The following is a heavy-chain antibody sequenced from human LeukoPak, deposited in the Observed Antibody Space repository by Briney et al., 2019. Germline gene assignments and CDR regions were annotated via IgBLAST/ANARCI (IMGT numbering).Heavy chain of an antibody. J-gene: IGHJ5*02. CDR3: ARAALPSIAAHNWFDP. Sequence: GASVKVSCKASGYTFTGYYMHWVRQAPGQGLEWMGWINPNSGGTNYAQKFQGRVTMTRDTSISTAYMELSSLRSEDTAVYYCARAALPSIAAHNWFDPWGQGTLVTVSS. D-gene: IGHD6-6*01. CDR2: INPNSGGT. CDR1: GYTFTGYY. V-gene: IGHV1-2*02.